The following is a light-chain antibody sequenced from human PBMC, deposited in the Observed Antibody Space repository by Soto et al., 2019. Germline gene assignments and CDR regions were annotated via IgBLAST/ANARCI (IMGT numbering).Light chain of an antibody. J-gene: IGKJ1*01. CDR1: QSVSNDF. CDR3: QQYNNWPVT. V-gene: IGKV3-15*01. CDR2: GAS. Sequence: EIVLTQSPGILSFSPGERATLSCRASQSVSNDFLAWYQQKPGQAPRLLIYGASTRATGIPARFSGSGSGTEFTLTISSLQSEDFAVYYCQQYNNWPVTFGQGTKVDIK.